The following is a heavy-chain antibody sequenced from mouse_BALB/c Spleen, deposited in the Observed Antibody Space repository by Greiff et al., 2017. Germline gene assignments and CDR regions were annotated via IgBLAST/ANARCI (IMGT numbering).Heavy chain of an antibody. CDR1: GFTFSSFG. Sequence: EVKVEESGGGLVQPGGSRKLSCAASGFTFSSFGMHWVRQAPEKGLEWVAYISSGSSTIYYADTVKGRFTISRDNPKNTLFLQMTSLRSEDTAMYYCARGPFTTVDYWGQGTTLTVSS. CDR2: ISSGSSTI. J-gene: IGHJ2*01. V-gene: IGHV5-17*02. D-gene: IGHD1-1*01. CDR3: ARGPFTTVDY.